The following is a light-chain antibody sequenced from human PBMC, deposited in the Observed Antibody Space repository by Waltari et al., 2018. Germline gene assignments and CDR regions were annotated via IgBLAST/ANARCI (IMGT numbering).Light chain of an antibody. CDR2: GAS. CDR3: QKYDRLPAA. Sequence: VLKQYQGTLSSSPGERDTLTGRASQRVSRFLAWYQQKPRQAPRLLIYGASARATGIPDSFSGSGSGTDCSLTISRLQPEDFAVYYCQKYDRLPAAFGQGTKVEIK. CDR1: QRVSRF. V-gene: IGKV3-20*01. J-gene: IGKJ1*01.